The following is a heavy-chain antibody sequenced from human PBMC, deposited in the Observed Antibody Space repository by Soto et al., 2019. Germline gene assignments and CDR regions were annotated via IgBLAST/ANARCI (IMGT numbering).Heavy chain of an antibody. D-gene: IGHD1-7*01. CDR1: GGSISSSNW. CDR2: IYHSGST. J-gene: IGHJ6*02. V-gene: IGHV4-4*02. CDR3: ARGPTEELYGMDV. Sequence: KPSETLSLTCAVSGGSISSSNWWSWVRQPPGKGLEWIGEIYHSGSTNYNPSLKSRVTISVDKSKNQFSLKLSSVTAADTAVYYCARGPTEELYGMDVWGQGTTVTVSS.